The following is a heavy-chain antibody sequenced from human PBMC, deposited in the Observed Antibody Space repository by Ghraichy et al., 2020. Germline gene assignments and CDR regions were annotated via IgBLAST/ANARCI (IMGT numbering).Heavy chain of an antibody. CDR3: ARVGGYSGYGWDYYYGMDV. CDR2: ISSSSSTI. V-gene: IGHV3-48*02. Sequence: GESLNISCAASGFTFSSYSMNWVRQAPGKGLEWVSYISSSSSTIYYADSVKGRFTISRDNAKNSLYLQMNSLRDEDKALYYCARVGGYSGYGWDYYYGMDVWGQGTTVTVSS. D-gene: IGHD5-12*01. CDR1: GFTFSSYS. J-gene: IGHJ6*02.